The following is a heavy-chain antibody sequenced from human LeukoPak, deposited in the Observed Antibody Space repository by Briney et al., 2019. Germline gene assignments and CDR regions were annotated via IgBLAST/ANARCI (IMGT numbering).Heavy chain of an antibody. CDR2: ISAYNGNT. J-gene: IGHJ4*02. V-gene: IGHV1-18*01. CDR1: GYTFTSYG. Sequence: ASVKFSCKASGYTFTSYGISWVRQAPGQGLEWMGWISAYNGNTNCAQKLQGRVTMTTDTSTSTAYMELRSLRSDDTAVYYCARSGGYCSGGSCYSEYYFDYWGQGTLVTVSS. CDR3: ARSGGYCSGGSCYSEYYFDY. D-gene: IGHD2-15*01.